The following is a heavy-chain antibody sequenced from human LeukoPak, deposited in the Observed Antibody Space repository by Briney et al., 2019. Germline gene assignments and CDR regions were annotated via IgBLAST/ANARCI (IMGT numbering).Heavy chain of an antibody. CDR2: IKQDGSEK. CDR1: GFTFSNYW. J-gene: IGHJ4*02. V-gene: IGHV3-7*01. Sequence: GGSLRLSCAASGFTFSNYWMTWVRQAPGKGLELVANIKQDGSEKYYVDSVRGRFTISRDNAKNSLYLQMNSLRAEDTAVYYCARNQRRLDYWGQGTLVTVSS. CDR3: ARNQRRLDY. D-gene: IGHD1-14*01.